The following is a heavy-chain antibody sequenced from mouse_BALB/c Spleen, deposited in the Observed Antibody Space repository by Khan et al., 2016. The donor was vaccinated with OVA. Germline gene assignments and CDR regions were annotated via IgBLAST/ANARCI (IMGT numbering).Heavy chain of an antibody. CDR1: GYSITSGYG. CDR2: ISYSGST. V-gene: IGHV3-2*02. Sequence: VRLKQSGPGLVKPSQSLSLTCTVTGYSITSGYGWNWIRQFPGNKLEWMGYISYSGSTNYNPSLKSRISITRDTSTNQFFLQFNSVTTEDTATYYCARTARIKYWGQGTTLTVSS. D-gene: IGHD1-2*01. CDR3: ARTARIKY. J-gene: IGHJ2*01.